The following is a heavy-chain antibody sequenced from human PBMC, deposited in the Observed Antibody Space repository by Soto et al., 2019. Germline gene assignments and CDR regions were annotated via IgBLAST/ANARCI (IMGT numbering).Heavy chain of an antibody. V-gene: IGHV4-30-4*01. CDR1: GGSISSGDYY. D-gene: IGHD6-13*01. J-gene: IGHJ6*02. CDR3: ARGMRYSSSWYYYYYYGMDV. CDR2: IYYSGST. Sequence: GWSSETLSLTCTVSGGSISSGDYYWSWIRQPPGKGLEWIGYIYYSGSTYYNPSLKSRVTISVDTSKNQFSLKLSSVTAADTAVYYCARGMRYSSSWYYYYYYGMDVWGQGTTVTVS.